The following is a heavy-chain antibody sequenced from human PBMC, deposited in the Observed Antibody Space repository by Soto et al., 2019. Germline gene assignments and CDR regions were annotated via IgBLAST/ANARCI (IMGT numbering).Heavy chain of an antibody. CDR3: ARVHRDNYFDY. CDR2: ISSNGGST. J-gene: IGHJ4*02. CDR1: GFTFSSYA. V-gene: IGHV3-64*01. Sequence: GGSLRLSCAASGFTFSSYAMHWVRQAPGKGLEYVSAISSNGGSTYYANSVKGRFTISRDNSKNTLYLQMGSLRAEDMAVYYCARVHRDNYFDYWGQGTLVTVSS.